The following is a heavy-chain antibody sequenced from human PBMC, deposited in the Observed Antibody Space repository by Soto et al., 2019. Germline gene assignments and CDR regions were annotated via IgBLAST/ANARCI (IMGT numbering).Heavy chain of an antibody. D-gene: IGHD3-22*01. V-gene: IGHV3-23*01. CDR2: ISGSGGST. CDR1: EFTFSSYA. Sequence: GGSLRLSCTASEFTFSSYAMNWVRQAPGKGLEWVSGISGSGGSTHYADSVKGRMTISRDNSKKTLYLLMNSLRAEDTAVYYCAKDRTNYDSSGFFSFFDFRGQGTRVTVSS. J-gene: IGHJ4*02. CDR3: AKDRTNYDSSGFFSFFDF.